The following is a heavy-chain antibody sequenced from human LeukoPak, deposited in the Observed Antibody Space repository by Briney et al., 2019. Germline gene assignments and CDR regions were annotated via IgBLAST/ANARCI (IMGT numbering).Heavy chain of an antibody. CDR1: GGTFISYT. CDR3: ASILTGYNH. Sequence: SVKVSCKASGGTFISYTISWVRRAPGQGLEWMGRIIPILGIANYAQKFQGRVTITADRSTSTAYMELSSLRSEDTAVYYCASILTGYNHWGQGTLVTVSS. J-gene: IGHJ5*02. CDR2: IIPILGIA. V-gene: IGHV1-69*02. D-gene: IGHD3-9*01.